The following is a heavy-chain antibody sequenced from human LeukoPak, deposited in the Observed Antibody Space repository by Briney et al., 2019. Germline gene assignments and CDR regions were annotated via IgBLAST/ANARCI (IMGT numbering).Heavy chain of an antibody. Sequence: PGGSLRLSCAASGFTFSSYSMNWVRQAPGKGLEWVSSISSSSYIYYADSVKGRFTISRDNAKNSLYLQINSLRAEDTAVYYCATGGKNIAAAGTGYWGQGTLVTVSS. CDR2: ISSSSYI. V-gene: IGHV3-21*01. CDR3: ATGGKNIAAAGTGY. D-gene: IGHD6-13*01. J-gene: IGHJ4*02. CDR1: GFTFSSYS.